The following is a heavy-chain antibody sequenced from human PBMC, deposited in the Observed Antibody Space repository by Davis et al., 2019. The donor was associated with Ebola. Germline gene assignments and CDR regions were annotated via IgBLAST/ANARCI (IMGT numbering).Heavy chain of an antibody. V-gene: IGHV4-59*01. CDR1: GGSISNYY. D-gene: IGHD3-3*01. J-gene: IGHJ4*02. CDR2: IYYSGST. Sequence: GSLRLSCTVSGGSISNYYWSWIRQPPGKGLEWIGYIYYSGSTYYNPSLKSRVTISVDTSKNQFSLKLTSVTAADTAMYYCARGRPYYDFWSDYSRRCYFDFWGQGTLVTVSS. CDR3: ARGRPYYDFWSDYSRRCYFDF.